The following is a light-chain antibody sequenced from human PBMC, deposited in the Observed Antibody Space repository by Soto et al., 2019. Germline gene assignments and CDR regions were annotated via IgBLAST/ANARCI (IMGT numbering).Light chain of an antibody. CDR1: QSVGIS. Sequence: EIVMTQSPATLSVSPGERATLSCRASQSVGISLAWYQQKPGQAPRLLIYDASNRATGIPARFSGSGSGTDFTLTISSLEPEDFAVYYCQQRSNWPRTFGQGTKVDIK. CDR3: QQRSNWPRT. J-gene: IGKJ1*01. CDR2: DAS. V-gene: IGKV3-11*01.